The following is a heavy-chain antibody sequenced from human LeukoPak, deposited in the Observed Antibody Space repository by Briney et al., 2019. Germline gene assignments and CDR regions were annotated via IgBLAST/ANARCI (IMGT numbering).Heavy chain of an antibody. J-gene: IGHJ4*02. CDR1: GFTFSSYS. Sequence: GGSLRLSCAASGFTFSSYSMNWVRQAPGKGLEWVSSISSSSSYIYYADSVKGRFTISRDNAKNSLYLQMNSLRAEDTAVYYCAREVQYYDSSGSVIYYFDYWGQGTLVTVSS. V-gene: IGHV3-21*01. D-gene: IGHD3-22*01. CDR3: AREVQYYDSSGSVIYYFDY. CDR2: ISSSSSYI.